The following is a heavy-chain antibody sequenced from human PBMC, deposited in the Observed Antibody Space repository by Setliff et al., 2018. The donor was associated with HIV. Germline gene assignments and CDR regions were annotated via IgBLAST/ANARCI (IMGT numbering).Heavy chain of an antibody. CDR3: ATLGVAVTGTVDY. CDR1: GYTFINYA. J-gene: IGHJ4*02. Sequence: ASVKVSCKASGYTFINYAIHWVRQAPGHRLEWMGWINSDKGNTRYSQKFQGRITITRDTSASTAYIEVSSLKSEDTAVYYCATLGVAVTGTVDYWGQGTLVTVSS. D-gene: IGHD6-19*01. V-gene: IGHV1-3*01. CDR2: INSDKGNT.